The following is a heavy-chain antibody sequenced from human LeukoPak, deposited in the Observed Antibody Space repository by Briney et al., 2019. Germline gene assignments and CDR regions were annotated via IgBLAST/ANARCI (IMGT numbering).Heavy chain of an antibody. Sequence: SGGSLRLSCAASGFTFSSYAMHWVRQAPGKGLEWVAVISYDGSNKYYADCVKGRFTISRDNSKNTLYLQMNSLRAEDTAVYYCAREGGTMIVVVIYYFDYWGQGTLVTVSS. V-gene: IGHV3-30*01. CDR1: GFTFSSYA. D-gene: IGHD3-22*01. CDR2: ISYDGSNK. J-gene: IGHJ4*02. CDR3: AREGGTMIVVVIYYFDY.